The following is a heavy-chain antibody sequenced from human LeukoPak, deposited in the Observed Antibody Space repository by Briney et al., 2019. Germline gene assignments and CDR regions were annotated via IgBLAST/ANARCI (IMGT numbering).Heavy chain of an antibody. CDR2: IYGGGST. J-gene: IGHJ4*02. CDR1: GFTVSSNF. CDR3: ASWPGGWYGEDS. D-gene: IGHD6-19*01. Sequence: GGSLRLSCAASGFTVSSNFMSWVRQAPGKGLEWVSVIYGGGSTYYADSVKGRFTISRDTSKNTVYLQMNSLRAEDTAVYYCASWPGGWYGEDSWGQGTLVTVSS. V-gene: IGHV3-53*01.